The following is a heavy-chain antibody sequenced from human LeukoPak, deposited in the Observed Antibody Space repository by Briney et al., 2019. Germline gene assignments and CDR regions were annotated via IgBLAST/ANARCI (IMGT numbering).Heavy chain of an antibody. J-gene: IGHJ4*02. D-gene: IGHD5-12*01. V-gene: IGHV3-33*01. CDR1: GFTFSSYG. Sequence: GGSLRLSCAASGFTFSSYGMHWVRQAPGKGLEWVAVIWYDGSNKYYADSVKGRFTISRDNSKNTLYLQMNSLRAEDTAVYYCARDGGSYGGYLYRDYWGQGTLVTVSS. CDR2: IWYDGSNK. CDR3: ARDGGSYGGYLYRDY.